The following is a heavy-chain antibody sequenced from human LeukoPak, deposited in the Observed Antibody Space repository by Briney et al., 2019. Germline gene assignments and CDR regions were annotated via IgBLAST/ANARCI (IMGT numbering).Heavy chain of an antibody. CDR2: IYYSGST. Sequence: SETLSLTCTVSGGSISSYYWSWIRQPPGKGLEWIGYIYYSGSTNYNPSLKSRVPISVDTSKNQFPLKLSSVTAADTAAYYCARDLGPNYDILTGYGMDVWGQGTTVTVSS. CDR1: GGSISSYY. J-gene: IGHJ6*02. CDR3: ARDLGPNYDILTGYGMDV. D-gene: IGHD3-9*01. V-gene: IGHV4-59*01.